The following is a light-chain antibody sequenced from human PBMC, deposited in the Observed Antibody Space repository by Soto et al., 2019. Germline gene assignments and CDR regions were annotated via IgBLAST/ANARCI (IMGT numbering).Light chain of an antibody. CDR1: QSVSSH. Sequence: EIVLTQSPATLSLSPGERVTLSCRASQSVSSHLTWYQHKPGQAPRLLIYDASNRATGIPARFSGSGSGTDFTVTISSLGPEDFAVYYCQQRTNWRLTFGGGTKVEIK. CDR3: QQRTNWRLT. CDR2: DAS. J-gene: IGKJ4*01. V-gene: IGKV3-11*01.